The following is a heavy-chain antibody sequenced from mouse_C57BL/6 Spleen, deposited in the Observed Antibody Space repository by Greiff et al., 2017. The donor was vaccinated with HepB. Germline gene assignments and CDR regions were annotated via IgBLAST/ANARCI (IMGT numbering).Heavy chain of an antibody. Sequence: DVQLVESGPELVKPGASVKIPCKASGYTFTDYNMDWVKQSHGKSLEWIGDINPNNGGTIYNQKFKGKATLTVDKSSSTAYMELRSLTSEDTAVYYCARGNYGYFDVWGTGTTVTVSS. V-gene: IGHV1-18*01. D-gene: IGHD2-1*01. CDR3: ARGNYGYFDV. J-gene: IGHJ1*03. CDR2: INPNNGGT. CDR1: GYTFTDYN.